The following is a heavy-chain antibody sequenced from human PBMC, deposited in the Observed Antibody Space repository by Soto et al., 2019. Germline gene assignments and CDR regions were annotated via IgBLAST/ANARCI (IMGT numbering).Heavy chain of an antibody. CDR2: IYSGGST. D-gene: IGHD1-1*01. J-gene: IGHJ4*02. V-gene: IGHV3-66*01. Sequence: EVQLVESGGGLVQPGGSLRLSCAASGFTVSNNYMRWVRQAPGKGLEWVSVIYSGGSTYYADSVKGRFTISRDNSKNTLYLQMNRLRAEDTGVYYCARDGTYNWVGGQGILVTVSS. CDR3: ARDGTYNWV. CDR1: GFTVSNNY.